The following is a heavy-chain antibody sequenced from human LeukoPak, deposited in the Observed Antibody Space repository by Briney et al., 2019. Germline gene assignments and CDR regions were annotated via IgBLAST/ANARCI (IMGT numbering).Heavy chain of an antibody. D-gene: IGHD1-26*01. CDR3: ARVGGSYKPDFDY. CDR2: INPNSGDT. Sequence: ASVKVSCKASGYTFTDYYMHWVRQAPGQGLEWMGWINPNSGDTNYAQQFQGRVTMTRDTSISTAYMGLSRLTSDDTAVYYCARVGGSYKPDFDYWGQGTLVTVSS. V-gene: IGHV1-2*02. CDR1: GYTFTDYY. J-gene: IGHJ4*02.